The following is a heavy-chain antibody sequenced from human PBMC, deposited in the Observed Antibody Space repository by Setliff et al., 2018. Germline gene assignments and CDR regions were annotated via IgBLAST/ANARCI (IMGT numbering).Heavy chain of an antibody. CDR2: SNHSGGT. J-gene: IGHJ4*02. Sequence: PSETLSLTCSVYGESFSNNYWSWIRQPPGKGLEWIGESNHSGGTSYNPSLKSRLTMSVDTSKNQFSLKLNSVTAADTAVYYFRPAHCSNNCEEALDYWSQGTLVPSP. D-gene: IGHD2-2*01. V-gene: IGHV4-34*01. CDR3: RPAHCSNNCEEALDY. CDR1: GESFSNNY.